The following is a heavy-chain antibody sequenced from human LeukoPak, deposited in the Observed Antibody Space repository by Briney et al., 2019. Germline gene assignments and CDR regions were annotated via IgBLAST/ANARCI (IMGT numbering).Heavy chain of an antibody. V-gene: IGHV1-69*13. CDR1: GGTFSSYA. Sequence: ASVKVSCKASGGTFSSYAIRWVRQAPGQGLEWMGGIIPIFGTANYAQKFQGRVTITADESTSTAYMELSSLRSEDTAVYYCARDQPGYDYVWGSYRIWGQGTLVTVSS. J-gene: IGHJ4*02. CDR3: ARDQPGYDYVWGSYRI. CDR2: IIPIFGTA. D-gene: IGHD3-16*02.